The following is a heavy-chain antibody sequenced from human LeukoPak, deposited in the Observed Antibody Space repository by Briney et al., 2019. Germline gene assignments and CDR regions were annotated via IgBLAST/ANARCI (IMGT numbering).Heavy chain of an antibody. D-gene: IGHD3-9*01. CDR3: VKSWNDVLYYFDY. Sequence: PGGSLRLSCAASGFTFSDYAMNWVRQAPGKGLEWVSRISGSGGSPQYADSVKGRFTVSRDNSKNTLYLQMSSLRAEDTALYYCVKSWNDVLYYFDYWGPGTLVIVSS. V-gene: IGHV3-23*01. CDR2: ISGSGGSP. CDR1: GFTFSDYA. J-gene: IGHJ4*02.